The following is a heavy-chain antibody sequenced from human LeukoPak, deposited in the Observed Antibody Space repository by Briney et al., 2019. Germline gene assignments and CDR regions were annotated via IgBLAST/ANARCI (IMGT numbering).Heavy chain of an antibody. CDR3: AKATYCSSWNLYFDY. D-gene: IGHD6-13*01. V-gene: IGHV3-23*01. Sequence: PGGSLRLSCDTSGFSFSSYPMSWVRQAPGKGLEWVSSISGSGGSTYYADSVNGRFTISRDNSKTTLYLQMNSLRAEDTAVYYCAKATYCSSWNLYFDYWGQGTLVTVSS. CDR1: GFSFSSYP. J-gene: IGHJ4*02. CDR2: ISGSGGST.